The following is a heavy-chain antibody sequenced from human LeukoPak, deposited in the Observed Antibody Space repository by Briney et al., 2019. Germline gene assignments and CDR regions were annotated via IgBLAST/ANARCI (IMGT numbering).Heavy chain of an antibody. CDR3: AKDIESIQNAVTHFDY. CDR2: ISWNSGSI. V-gene: IGHV3-9*01. CDR1: GFTLDDYA. D-gene: IGHD4-17*01. J-gene: IGHJ4*02. Sequence: GGSLTLSCAASGFTLDDYAMHWLRHPPGKGLEWVAGISWNSGSIGYADSEKGRFISCSDKDQKSLYLQMNSLRAEDTALYYCAKDIESIQNAVTHFDYWGQGTLVTVSS.